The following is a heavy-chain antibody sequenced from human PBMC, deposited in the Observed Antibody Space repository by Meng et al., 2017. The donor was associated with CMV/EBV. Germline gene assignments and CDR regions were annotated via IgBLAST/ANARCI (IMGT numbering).Heavy chain of an antibody. Sequence: GESLKTSCAASGFTFSSYSMNWVRQAPGKGLEWVSSISSSSSYIYHADSVKGRFPISRDNAKNSLYLQMNSLRAEDTAVYYCARAPGSYYDYWGQGTLVTVSS. J-gene: IGHJ4*02. D-gene: IGHD1-26*01. CDR3: ARAPGSYYDY. CDR1: GFTFSSYS. CDR2: ISSSSSYI. V-gene: IGHV3-21*01.